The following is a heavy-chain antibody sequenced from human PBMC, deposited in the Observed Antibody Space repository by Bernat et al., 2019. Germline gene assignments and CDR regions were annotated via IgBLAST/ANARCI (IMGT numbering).Heavy chain of an antibody. D-gene: IGHD6-13*01. Sequence: EVQLVESGGGLVQPGRSLRLSCTASGFTFGDYAMSWFRQAPGKGLEWVGFIRSKAYGGTTEYAASVKGRFTISRDDSKSIAYLQMNSLKTEDTAVYYCTSPDQYSSSWYGVAPACYWGQGTLVTVSS. CDR1: GFTFGDYA. CDR2: IRSKAYGGTT. J-gene: IGHJ4*02. CDR3: TSPDQYSSSWYGVAPACY. V-gene: IGHV3-49*03.